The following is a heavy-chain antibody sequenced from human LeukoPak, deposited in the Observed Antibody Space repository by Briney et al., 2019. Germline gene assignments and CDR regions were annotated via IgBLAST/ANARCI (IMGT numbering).Heavy chain of an antibody. J-gene: IGHJ6*02. Sequence: SETLSLTCAVYGGSFSGYYWSWIRQPPGKGLEWLGEINHSGSTNYNPSLKSRVTISVDTSKNQFSLKLSSVTAADTAVYYCARVQQLVYYYYGMDVWGQGTTVTVSS. CDR1: GGSFSGYY. D-gene: IGHD6-13*01. CDR3: ARVQQLVYYYYGMDV. V-gene: IGHV4-34*01. CDR2: INHSGST.